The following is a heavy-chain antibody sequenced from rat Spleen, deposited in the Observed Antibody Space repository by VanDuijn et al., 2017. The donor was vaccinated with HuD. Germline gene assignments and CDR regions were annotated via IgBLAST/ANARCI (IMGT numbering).Heavy chain of an antibody. V-gene: IGHV5-25*01. CDR3: SRNNYGGYSELGWFAY. CDR2: ISAGGDNT. Sequence: EVQLVESDGGLVQPGRSLKLSCAASGFTFSDYYMAWVRQAPTKGLEWVAYISAGGDNTYYRDSVKGRFTVSRDNAKSTLYLQMDSLRSEDTATYYCSRNNYGGYSELGWFAYWGQGTLVTVSS. D-gene: IGHD1-11*01. J-gene: IGHJ3*01. CDR1: GFTFSDYY.